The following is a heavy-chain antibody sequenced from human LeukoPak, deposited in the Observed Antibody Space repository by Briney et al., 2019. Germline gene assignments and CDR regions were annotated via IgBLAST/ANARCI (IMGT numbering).Heavy chain of an antibody. CDR3: ARGGNFWSGIFDY. Sequence: PSETLSLTCTVSGGSVSSGSYYWSWIRQPPEKGLEWIGYIYYSGSTNYNPSLKSRVTISVDTSKNQFSLKLSSVTAADTAVYYCARGGNFWSGIFDYWGQGTLVTVSS. CDR1: GGSVSSGSYY. V-gene: IGHV4-61*01. CDR2: IYYSGST. J-gene: IGHJ4*02. D-gene: IGHD3-3*01.